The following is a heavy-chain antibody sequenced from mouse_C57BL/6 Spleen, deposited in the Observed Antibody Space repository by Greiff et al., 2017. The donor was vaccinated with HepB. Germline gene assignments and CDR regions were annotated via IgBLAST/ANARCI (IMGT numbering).Heavy chain of an antibody. CDR1: GFTFSDYG. CDR3: ARGGLPYAMDY. V-gene: IGHV5-17*01. D-gene: IGHD2-4*01. CDR2: ISSGSSTI. Sequence: EVQVVESGGGLVKPGGSLKLSCAASGFTFSDYGMHWVRQAPEKGLEWVAYISSGSSTIYYADTVKGRFTNSRDNAKNTLFLRMTSLRSEDTAMYYCARGGLPYAMDYWGQGTSVTVSS. J-gene: IGHJ4*01.